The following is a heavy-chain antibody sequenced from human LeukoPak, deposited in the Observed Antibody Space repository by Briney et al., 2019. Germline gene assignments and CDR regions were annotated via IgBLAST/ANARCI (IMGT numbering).Heavy chain of an antibody. V-gene: IGHV4-30-2*01. J-gene: IGHJ5*02. CDR2: IYHSGST. Sequence: SQTLSLTCAVSGGSISSGGYSWSWIRQPPGKGLEWIGYIYHSGSTYYNPSLKSRVTISVDRSKNQFSLKLSSVTAADTAGYYCARESVMVRGEGWFDPWGQGTLVTVSS. CDR3: ARESVMVRGEGWFDP. D-gene: IGHD3-10*01. CDR1: GGSISSGGYS.